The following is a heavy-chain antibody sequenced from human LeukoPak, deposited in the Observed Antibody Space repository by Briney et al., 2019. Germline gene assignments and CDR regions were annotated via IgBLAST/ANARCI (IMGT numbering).Heavy chain of an antibody. Sequence: ASVKVSCKASGGTFSSYAISWVRQAPGQGLEWMGGIIPIFGTANYAQKFQGRVTITADESTSTAYMELSSLRSEDTAVYYCARAPYYGSGSYSFDYWGQGTLVTVSS. V-gene: IGHV1-69*01. CDR1: GGTFSSYA. D-gene: IGHD3-10*01. CDR2: IIPIFGTA. J-gene: IGHJ4*02. CDR3: ARAPYYGSGSYSFDY.